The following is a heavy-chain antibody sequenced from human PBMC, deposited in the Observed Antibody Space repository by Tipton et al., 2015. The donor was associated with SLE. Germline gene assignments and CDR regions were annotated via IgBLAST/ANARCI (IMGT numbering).Heavy chain of an antibody. Sequence: LSLTCAVYGGSFSGYYWSWIRQPPGKGLEWIGEINHSGSTNYNPSLKSRVTISVDTSKNQFSLKLSSVTAADTAVYYCASVIGEEVGASPFDYWGQGTLVTVSS. CDR2: INHSGST. V-gene: IGHV4-34*01. CDR1: GGSFSGYY. D-gene: IGHD1-26*01. CDR3: ASVIGEEVGASPFDY. J-gene: IGHJ4*02.